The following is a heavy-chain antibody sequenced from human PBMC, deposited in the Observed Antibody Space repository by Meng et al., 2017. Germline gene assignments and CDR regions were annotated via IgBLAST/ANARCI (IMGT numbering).Heavy chain of an antibody. Sequence: SVKVSCKASGGTFSSYAISWVRQAPGQGLEWMGGIIPIFGTANYAQKFQGRVTITADKSTSTAYMELSSLRSEDTAVYYCERAPIAVAVQMPKGIDYWGQGTLVTVSS. D-gene: IGHD6-19*01. CDR1: GGTFSSYA. J-gene: IGHJ4*02. CDR2: IIPIFGTA. CDR3: ERAPIAVAVQMPKGIDY. V-gene: IGHV1-69*06.